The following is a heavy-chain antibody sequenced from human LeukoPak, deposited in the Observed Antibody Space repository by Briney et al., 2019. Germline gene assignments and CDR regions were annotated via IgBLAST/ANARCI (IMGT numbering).Heavy chain of an antibody. CDR1: GFTFSSYE. CDR3: ARTSGPPEPFFDY. CDR2: ISSSGSTI. Sequence: GGSLRLSCAASGFTFSSYEMNWVRQAPGKGLEWDSYISSSGSTIYYADSVKGRFTISRDNSKNTLYLQMNSLRAEDTAVYYCARTSGPPEPFFDYWGQGTLVTVSS. J-gene: IGHJ4*02. V-gene: IGHV3-48*03. D-gene: IGHD3-10*01.